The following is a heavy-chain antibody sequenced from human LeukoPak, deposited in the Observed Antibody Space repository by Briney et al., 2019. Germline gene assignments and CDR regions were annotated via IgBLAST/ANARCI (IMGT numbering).Heavy chain of an antibody. CDR3: AKQLVGRRWAHGFDF. CDR1: GFTFTSYG. J-gene: IGHJ4*02. D-gene: IGHD5-24*01. Sequence: GGSLRLSCAASGFTFTSYGMHWVRQAPGKGLEWVAVISYDGSDKSYADSVKGRFTISRDNSKNALYLQMNSLRAEDTAVYFCAKQLVGRRWAHGFDFWGQGTLVTVSS. CDR2: ISYDGSDK. V-gene: IGHV3-30*18.